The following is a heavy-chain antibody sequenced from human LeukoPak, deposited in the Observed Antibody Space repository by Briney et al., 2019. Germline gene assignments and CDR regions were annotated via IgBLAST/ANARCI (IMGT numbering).Heavy chain of an antibody. J-gene: IGHJ4*02. Sequence: GGSLRLSCIASGFTFSNYGMHWVRQAPGKGLEWVAVISSDGSNKYYADSVKGRFTISRDNAKNSLYLQMNSLRAEDTALYYCAKEGYGDYNLPWFDYWGQGTLVTVSS. D-gene: IGHD4-17*01. V-gene: IGHV3-30*18. CDR1: GFTFSNYG. CDR3: AKEGYGDYNLPWFDY. CDR2: ISSDGSNK.